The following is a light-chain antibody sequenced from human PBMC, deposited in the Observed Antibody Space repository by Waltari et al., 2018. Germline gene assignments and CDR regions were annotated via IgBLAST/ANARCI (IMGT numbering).Light chain of an antibody. CDR1: SPNIGDGYD. Sequence: QSVLTQPPSVSGAPGQRVTISCTCSSPNIGDGYDVHWYQQLPGTAPNLLIYGNLNRPSGVPDRFSGSKSGTSASLAITGLQAEDEADYYCQSYDSSLSAVVFGGGTKLTVL. V-gene: IGLV1-40*01. J-gene: IGLJ2*01. CDR2: GNL. CDR3: QSYDSSLSAVV.